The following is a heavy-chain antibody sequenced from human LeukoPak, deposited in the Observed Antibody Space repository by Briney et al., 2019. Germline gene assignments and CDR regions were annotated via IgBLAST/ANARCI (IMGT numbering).Heavy chain of an antibody. J-gene: IGHJ4*02. Sequence: GGSLRLSCAASGFTFSSYGMHWVRQAPGKGLEWVAFIRYDGSNKYYADSVKGRFTISRDNSKNTLYLQMNSLRAEDTAVYYGAKTPPAGGRGIDYWGQEPLVTVSS. CDR2: IRYDGSNK. CDR3: AKTPPAGGRGIDY. D-gene: IGHD2-15*01. V-gene: IGHV3-30*02. CDR1: GFTFSSYG.